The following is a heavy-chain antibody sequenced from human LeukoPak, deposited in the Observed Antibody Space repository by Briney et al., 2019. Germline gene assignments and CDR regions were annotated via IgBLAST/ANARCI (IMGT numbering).Heavy chain of an antibody. D-gene: IGHD3-22*01. Sequence: PSETLSLTCTVSGASISSDNYYWAWIRQSPGKGLGWIGAIYYSGSTYYTPSLRSRVIISVDLSTNQFSLRLNSVTAADTAVYFCASLNTYSYDGGIYSSPYYFDCWGHGTLVTVSS. J-gene: IGHJ4*01. CDR2: IYYSGST. CDR3: ASLNTYSYDGGIYSSPYYFDC. CDR1: GASISSDNYY. V-gene: IGHV4-39*01.